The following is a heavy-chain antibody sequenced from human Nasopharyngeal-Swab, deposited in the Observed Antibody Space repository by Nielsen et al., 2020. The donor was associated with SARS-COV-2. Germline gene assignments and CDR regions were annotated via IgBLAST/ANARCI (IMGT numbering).Heavy chain of an antibody. CDR2: IIPIFGTA. Sequence: VKVCCKAAGGSFSSYAISWVRQAPGQGLEWMGGIIPIFGTANYAQKFQGRVTITADESTSTAYMDLRSLRSDDTAVYYCARDPRGPDYWGQGTLVTVSS. J-gene: IGHJ4*02. CDR3: ARDPRGPDY. D-gene: IGHD6-25*01. CDR1: GGSFSSYA. V-gene: IGHV1-69*13.